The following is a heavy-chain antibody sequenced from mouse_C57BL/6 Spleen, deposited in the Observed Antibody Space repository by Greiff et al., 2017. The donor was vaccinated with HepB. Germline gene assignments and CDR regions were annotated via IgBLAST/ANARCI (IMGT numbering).Heavy chain of an antibody. Sequence: EVQLMESGGGLVKPGGSLKLSCAASGFTFSDYGMHWVRQAPEKGLEWVAYISSGSSTIYYADTVKGRFTISRDNAKNTLFLQMTSLRSEDTAMYYCARGRGYYAMDYWGQGTSVTVSS. CDR2: ISSGSSTI. CDR1: GFTFSDYG. CDR3: ARGRGYYAMDY. J-gene: IGHJ4*01. V-gene: IGHV5-17*01.